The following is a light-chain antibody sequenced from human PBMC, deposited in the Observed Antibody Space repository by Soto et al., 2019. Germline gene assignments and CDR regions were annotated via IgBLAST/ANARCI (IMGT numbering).Light chain of an antibody. CDR1: QSVRRN. J-gene: IGKJ4*01. CDR3: QQYNNSLT. Sequence: EIVMTQSPATLSVSPGERATVSCRASQSVRRNLAWYQQKPGQAPRLLIYGASTRSTGIPARFSGSGSGTEFTLTITSLQSEDFAVYYCQQYNNSLTFGGGTKVEIK. V-gene: IGKV3-15*01. CDR2: GAS.